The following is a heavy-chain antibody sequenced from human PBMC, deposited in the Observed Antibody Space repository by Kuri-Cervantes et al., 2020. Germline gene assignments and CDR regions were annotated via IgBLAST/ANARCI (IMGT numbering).Heavy chain of an antibody. CDR1: GFTFSSYG. Sequence: GGSLRLSCEASGFTFSSYGMHWVRQAPGKGLEWVAIIWFDGRNKYYRDSVKGRFTISRDNSKNTLYLQMNSLRAEDTAVYYCAKLSVEMATSDAFDIWGQGTMVTVSS. D-gene: IGHD5-24*01. CDR3: AKLSVEMATSDAFDI. J-gene: IGHJ3*02. CDR2: IWFDGRNK. V-gene: IGHV3-33*06.